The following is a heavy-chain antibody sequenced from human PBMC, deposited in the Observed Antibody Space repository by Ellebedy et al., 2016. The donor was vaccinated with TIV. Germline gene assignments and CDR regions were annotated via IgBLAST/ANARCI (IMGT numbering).Heavy chain of an antibody. V-gene: IGHV1-69*13. J-gene: IGHJ4*02. CDR1: GGTFSSYA. CDR2: IIPIFGTA. Sequence: SVKVSCXASGGTFSSYAISWVRQAPGQGLEWMGGIIPIFGTANYAQKFQGRVTITADESTSTAYMELSSLRSEDTAVYYCATSSVGGVIAISLDYWGQGTLVTVSS. D-gene: IGHD2-21*01. CDR3: ATSSVGGVIAISLDY.